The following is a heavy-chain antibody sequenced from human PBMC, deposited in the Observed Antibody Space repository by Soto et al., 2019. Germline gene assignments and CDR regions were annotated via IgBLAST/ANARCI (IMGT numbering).Heavy chain of an antibody. V-gene: IGHV3-21*01. CDR1: GFTFSSYS. Sequence: GGSLRLSCAASGFTFSSYSMNWVRQAPGKGLEWVSSISSSSSYIYYADSVKGRFTISRDNAKNSLYLQMNSLRAEDTAVYYCARRGVVVVPAAFFDYYYYGMDVWGQGTTVTVSS. CDR2: ISSSSSYI. D-gene: IGHD2-2*01. J-gene: IGHJ6*02. CDR3: ARRGVVVVPAAFFDYYYYGMDV.